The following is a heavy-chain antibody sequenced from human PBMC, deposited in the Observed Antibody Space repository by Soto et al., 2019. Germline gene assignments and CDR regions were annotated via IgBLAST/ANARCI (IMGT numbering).Heavy chain of an antibody. CDR3: ARGPGLGDC. D-gene: IGHD3-9*01. J-gene: IGHJ4*02. V-gene: IGHV1-46*01. CDR1: GYTFSSYY. CDR2: SNPNGGST. Sequence: QVQLVQSGAEVKKPGASVKVSCKASGYTFSSYYIHWVRQAPGQGLEWIGISNPNGGSTTYAQNFKGRITVTRDTSTATVYMDLSALTCADTAMYYCARGPGLGDCWGQGTLVTVSS.